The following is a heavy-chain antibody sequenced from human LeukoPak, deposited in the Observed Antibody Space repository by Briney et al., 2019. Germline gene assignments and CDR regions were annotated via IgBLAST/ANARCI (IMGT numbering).Heavy chain of an antibody. J-gene: IGHJ4*02. CDR3: ASNEDSSSWYPVDY. D-gene: IGHD6-13*01. CDR1: GGSFSGYY. Sequence: PSETLSLTCAVYGGSFSGYYWRWSWIRQPPGKGLEWIGEINHSGSTNYNPSLESRVTISVDTSKNQFSLKLSSVTAADTAVYYCASNEDSSSWYPVDYWGQGTLVTVSS. CDR2: INHSGST. V-gene: IGHV4-34*01.